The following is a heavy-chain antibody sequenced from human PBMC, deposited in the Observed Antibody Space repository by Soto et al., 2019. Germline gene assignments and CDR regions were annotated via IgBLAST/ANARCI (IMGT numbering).Heavy chain of an antibody. CDR1: GGTFSSYA. Sequence: SVKVSCKASGGTFSSYAISWVRQAPGQGLEWMGGIIPIFGTANYAQKFQGRVTITADESTSTAYMELSSLRSEDTAVYYCARDVAAAGRRTNWFDPWGQGTLVTVSS. D-gene: IGHD6-13*01. J-gene: IGHJ5*02. CDR2: IIPIFGTA. CDR3: ARDVAAAGRRTNWFDP. V-gene: IGHV1-69*13.